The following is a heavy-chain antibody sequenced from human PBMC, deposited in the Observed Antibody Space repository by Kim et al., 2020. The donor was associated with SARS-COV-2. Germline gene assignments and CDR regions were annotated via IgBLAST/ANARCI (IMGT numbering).Heavy chain of an antibody. D-gene: IGHD6-6*01. CDR3: VLWYSSSFDYYYGIDF. J-gene: IGHJ6*02. Sequence: GGSLRLSCSASGFTFSSYAMHWVRQAPGKGLEYVSGISSEGGNTYSADTVKGRITISRDNSKNMLYLQMRSLKPEDTAVYYCVLWYSSSFDYYYGIDFWGQGTAVTVSS. CDR1: GFTFSSYA. CDR2: ISSEGGNT. V-gene: IGHV3-64D*06.